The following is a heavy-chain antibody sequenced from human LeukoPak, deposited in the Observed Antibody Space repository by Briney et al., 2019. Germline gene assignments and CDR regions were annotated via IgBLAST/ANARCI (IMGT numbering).Heavy chain of an antibody. Sequence: GGSLRLSCAASGFNFRNYGMHWVRPAPGKGLEWVAFIRYDGSEKFFGDSVKGRVTISRDSSKNTLYLQMNSLRPEDTAVFYCAKGFGNYFSMDVWGKGTTVTVSS. CDR1: GFNFRNYG. V-gene: IGHV3-30*02. CDR2: IRYDGSEK. J-gene: IGHJ6*03. CDR3: AKGFGNYFSMDV. D-gene: IGHD1-14*01.